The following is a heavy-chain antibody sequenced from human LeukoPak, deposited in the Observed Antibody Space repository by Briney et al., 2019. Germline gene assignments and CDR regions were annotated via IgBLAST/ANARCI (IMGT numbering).Heavy chain of an antibody. CDR1: GYSISSGYY. CDR2: INHSGST. CDR3: ARRSSYGYVDV. V-gene: IGHV4-38-2*02. J-gene: IGHJ6*03. Sequence: SETLSLTCTVSGYSISSGYYWSWTRQPPGKGLEWIGEINHSGSTNYNPSLKSRVTISVDTSKNQFSLKLSSVTAADTAVYYCARRSSYGYVDVWGKGTTVTVSS. D-gene: IGHD5-18*01.